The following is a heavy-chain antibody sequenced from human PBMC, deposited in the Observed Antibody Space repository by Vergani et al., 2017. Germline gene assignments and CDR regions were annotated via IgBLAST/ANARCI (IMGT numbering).Heavy chain of an antibody. D-gene: IGHD2-15*01. V-gene: IGHV4-39*07. J-gene: IGHJ5*02. CDR3: ARDRGVVGYNWFDP. CDR1: GGSISSSSYY. CDR2: IYYSGST. Sequence: QLQLQESGPGLVKPSETLSLTCTVSGGSISSSSYYWGWIRQPPGKGLEWIGGIYYSGSTYYNPSLKSRVTISVDTSKNQCSLKLSSVTAADTAVYYCARDRGVVGYNWFDPWGQGTLVTVSS.